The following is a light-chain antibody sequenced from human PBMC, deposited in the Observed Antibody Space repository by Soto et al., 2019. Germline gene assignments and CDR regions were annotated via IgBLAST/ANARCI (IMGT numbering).Light chain of an antibody. Sequence: DIQMTQFPSTLYASVGDRVTITCRASQSISIWLAWYQQKPGKAPKVLIYKASSLESGVPSRFSGSGSGTEFTLTISSLQPDDSATYYCQQYKSYPGTFGQGTKVKI. J-gene: IGKJ1*01. CDR2: KAS. V-gene: IGKV1-5*03. CDR1: QSISIW. CDR3: QQYKSYPGT.